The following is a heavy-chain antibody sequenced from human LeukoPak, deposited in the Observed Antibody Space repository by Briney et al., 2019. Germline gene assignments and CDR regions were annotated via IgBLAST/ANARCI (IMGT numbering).Heavy chain of an antibody. CDR2: INPNSGGT. Sequence: ASVKVSCKASGYTFTGYYMHWVRQAPAQGLEWMGWINPNSGGTNYAQKFQGRVTMTRDTSISTAYMELSRLRSDDTAVYYCARTQWELRDFDYWGQGTLVTVSS. D-gene: IGHD1-26*01. J-gene: IGHJ4*02. V-gene: IGHV1-2*02. CDR1: GYTFTGYY. CDR3: ARTQWELRDFDY.